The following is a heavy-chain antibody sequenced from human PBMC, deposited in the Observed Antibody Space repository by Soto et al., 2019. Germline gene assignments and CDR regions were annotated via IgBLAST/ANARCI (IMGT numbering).Heavy chain of an antibody. D-gene: IGHD2-8*01. Sequence: GGSLRLSCAASGFTFSSYAMHWVRQAPGKXLEWVAVISYDGSNKYYADSVKGRFTISRDNSKNTLYVQMNSLRPEDTAVYYCARAPDIVLIRAYYYYGMDVWGQGTTVTVSS. J-gene: IGHJ6*02. CDR3: ARAPDIVLIRAYYYYGMDV. CDR2: ISYDGSNK. V-gene: IGHV3-30-3*01. CDR1: GFTFSSYA.